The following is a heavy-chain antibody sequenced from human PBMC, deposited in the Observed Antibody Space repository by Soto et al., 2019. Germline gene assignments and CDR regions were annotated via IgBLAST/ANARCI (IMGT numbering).Heavy chain of an antibody. Sequence: GGSLRLSCAASGFTFSTYGMHWVRQAPGKGLEWVAVISYDESNKYYADSVKGRFTISRDNSRNTLYLQMNSLRAEDTAVYYCAKDAYGSGSHSVFAYWGQGTLVTVSS. J-gene: IGHJ4*02. CDR2: ISYDESNK. V-gene: IGHV3-30*18. CDR3: AKDAYGSGSHSVFAY. D-gene: IGHD3-10*01. CDR1: GFTFSTYG.